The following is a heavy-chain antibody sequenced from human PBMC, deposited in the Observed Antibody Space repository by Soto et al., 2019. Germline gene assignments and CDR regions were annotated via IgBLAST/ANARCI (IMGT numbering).Heavy chain of an antibody. V-gene: IGHV4-39*01. CDR1: GGSISSSSYY. CDR2: IYYSGST. J-gene: IGHJ5*02. D-gene: IGHD2-15*01. Sequence: PSETLSLTCTVSGGSISSSSYYRGWIRQPPGKGLEWIGSIYYSGSTYYNPSLKSRVTISVDTSKNQFSLKLSSVTAADTAVYYCARIEKNCSGGSCYPDNWFDPWGQGTLVTVSS. CDR3: ARIEKNCSGGSCYPDNWFDP.